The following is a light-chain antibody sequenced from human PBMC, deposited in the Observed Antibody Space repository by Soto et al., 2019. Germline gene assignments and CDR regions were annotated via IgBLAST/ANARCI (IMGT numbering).Light chain of an antibody. V-gene: IGKV3-15*01. CDR3: QQYNNCPQT. CDR1: QSVSSN. J-gene: IGKJ2*01. CDR2: GAS. Sequence: EIVMTQSPATLSVSPGERATLSCRASQSVSSNLALYQHKPGHAPSLLIYGASTRATAIPARFGGSGSGTEFTPTISRLQSEDFAVYYFQQYNNCPQTFGQGTKLEIK.